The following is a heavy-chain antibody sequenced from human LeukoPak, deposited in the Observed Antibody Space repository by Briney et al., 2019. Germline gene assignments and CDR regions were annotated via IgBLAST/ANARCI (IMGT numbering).Heavy chain of an antibody. V-gene: IGHV4-4*02. CDR3: ARVTATTPFDC. CDR1: GGSITSNSW. D-gene: IGHD1-20*01. Sequence: SETLSLTCTVSGGSITSNSWWSWVRQPPGKGLEWIGEISHSGRSNYNPSFESRVTISMDNSNNHFSLEVTSVTAADTAVYFCARVTATTPFDCWGQGTLVTVSS. CDR2: ISHSGRS. J-gene: IGHJ4*02.